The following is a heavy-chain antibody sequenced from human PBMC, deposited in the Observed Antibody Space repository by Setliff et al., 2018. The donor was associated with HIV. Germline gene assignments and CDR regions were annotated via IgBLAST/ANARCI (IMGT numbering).Heavy chain of an antibody. J-gene: IGHJ6*03. CDR3: ARDGGSSPSPVSDYYYYYMDV. D-gene: IGHD1-26*01. CDR1: GFTFRTYA. V-gene: IGHV3-33*01. CDR2: IWYGGSSK. Sequence: GSLRLSCAASGFTFRTYAMHWVRQAPGKGLEWVAVIWYGGSSKFYGDSVKGRFTISRDNSKNTLYLQMSSLRAEDTAIYYCARDGGSSPSPVSDYYYYYMDVWGKGTTVTVSS.